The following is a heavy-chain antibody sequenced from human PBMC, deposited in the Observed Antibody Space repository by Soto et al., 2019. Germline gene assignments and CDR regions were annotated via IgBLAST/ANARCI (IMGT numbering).Heavy chain of an antibody. J-gene: IGHJ4*02. CDR3: AGGNDYFDY. CDR1: GATFSSYS. Sequence: GSLRLSCAASGATFSSYSMNWVRQAPGKGLEWVSSISSSSTYMYQTDSVKGRFTISRDNAKNSLYLQMNSLRDEDTAVYFCAGGNDYFDYWGQGALVTVSS. V-gene: IGHV3-21*01. CDR2: ISSSSTYM.